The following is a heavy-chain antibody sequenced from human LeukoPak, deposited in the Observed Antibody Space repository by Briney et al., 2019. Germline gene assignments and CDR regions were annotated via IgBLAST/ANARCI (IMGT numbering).Heavy chain of an antibody. CDR2: ISSSSSYI. Sequence: GGSLRLSCAASGFIFSSCSMNWVRQAPGKGLEWVSFISSSSSYIYYADSVKGRFTISRDNAKNSLYLQMNSLRGEDTAVYYCAKDGDTMSGTYYYDMDVWGKGTTVTIS. D-gene: IGHD1-26*01. CDR3: AKDGDTMSGTYYYDMDV. J-gene: IGHJ6*03. CDR1: GFIFSSCS. V-gene: IGHV3-21*01.